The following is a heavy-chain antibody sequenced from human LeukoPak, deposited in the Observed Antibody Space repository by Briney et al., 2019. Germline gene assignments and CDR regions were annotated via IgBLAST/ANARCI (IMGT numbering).Heavy chain of an antibody. D-gene: IGHD4-11*01. V-gene: IGHV3-21*01. Sequence: PGGSLRLSCAASGFTFSSYSMNWVRQAPGKGLEWVSSISSSSSYIYYADSVKGRFTISRDNAKNSLYLQMNSLRAEDTAVYYCARTMKYTVTTTYYMDVWGKGTTVTVYS. CDR2: ISSSSSYI. J-gene: IGHJ6*03. CDR1: GFTFSSYS. CDR3: ARTMKYTVTTTYYMDV.